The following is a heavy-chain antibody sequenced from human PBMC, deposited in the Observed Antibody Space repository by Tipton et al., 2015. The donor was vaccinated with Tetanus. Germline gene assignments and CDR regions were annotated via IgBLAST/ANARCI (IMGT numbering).Heavy chain of an antibody. CDR1: GGLLSTGGYS. J-gene: IGHJ4*02. V-gene: IGHV4-30-2*01. D-gene: IGHD1-1*01. CDR2: VYHTGST. CDR3: ARASHFQWERVRLDY. Sequence: TLSLTCAVSGGLLSTGGYSWGWIRQPPGQGLEWIGYVYHTGSTYYNPSLRGRVTISIDTSGNRFSLDLTSVTAADTAIYYCARASHFQWERVRLDYWGQGLRVTVSS.